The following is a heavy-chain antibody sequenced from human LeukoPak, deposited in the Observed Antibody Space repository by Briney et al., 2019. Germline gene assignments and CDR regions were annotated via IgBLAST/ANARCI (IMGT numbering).Heavy chain of an antibody. Sequence: GGSLRLSCAASGLTFSTYNMNWVRQAPGKGLEWVSYISSSSTIYYADSVKGRFTISRDNAKNSLYLQMNSLRAEDTAVYYCARELLRWSAVDYWGQGTLVTVSS. CDR2: ISSSSTI. CDR3: ARELLRWSAVDY. V-gene: IGHV3-48*01. J-gene: IGHJ4*02. CDR1: GLTFSTYN. D-gene: IGHD4-23*01.